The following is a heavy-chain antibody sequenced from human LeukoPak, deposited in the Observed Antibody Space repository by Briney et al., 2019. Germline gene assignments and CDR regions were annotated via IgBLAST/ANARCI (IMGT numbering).Heavy chain of an antibody. D-gene: IGHD3-10*01. CDR2: INGNGGGS. V-gene: IGHV3-23*01. J-gene: IGHJ6*02. CDR3: ARDAQVYLYYYYYYGMDV. CDR1: GFTFSDHA. Sequence: GGSLRLSCAASGFTFSDHAMSWVRQAPAKGLEWVSSINGNGGGSYYIDSVKGRFTVSRDNAKNSLYLQMNSLRAEDTAVYYCARDAQVYLYYYYYYGMDVWGQGTTVTVSS.